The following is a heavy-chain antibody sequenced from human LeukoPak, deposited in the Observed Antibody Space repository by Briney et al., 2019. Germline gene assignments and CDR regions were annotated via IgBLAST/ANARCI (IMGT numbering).Heavy chain of an antibody. D-gene: IGHD3-3*01. CDR2: INSDGSST. J-gene: IGHJ6*02. V-gene: IGHV3-74*01. Sequence: PGGSLRLSCAASGFTFSSYWMHWVRQAPGKGLVWVSRINSDGSSTSYADSVKGRFTISRGNAKNTLCLQMNSLRAEDTAVYYCARIDITIFGVVINGMDVWGQGTTVTVSS. CDR1: GFTFSSYW. CDR3: ARIDITIFGVVINGMDV.